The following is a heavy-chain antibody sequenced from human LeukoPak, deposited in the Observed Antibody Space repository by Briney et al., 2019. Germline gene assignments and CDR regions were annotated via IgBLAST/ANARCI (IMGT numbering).Heavy chain of an antibody. J-gene: IGHJ6*03. V-gene: IGHV1-69*06. D-gene: IGHD5-12*01. Sequence: SVKVSCKASGGTFNSYAISWVRQAPGQGLEWMGGIIPIFRTTNYAQKFQGRVTITADKSTSTAYMELSSLTSEDTAVCYCARGYSDNDNLYHYYLDVWGKGTTVTVSS. CDR1: GGTFNSYA. CDR2: IIPIFRTT. CDR3: ARGYSDNDNLYHYYLDV.